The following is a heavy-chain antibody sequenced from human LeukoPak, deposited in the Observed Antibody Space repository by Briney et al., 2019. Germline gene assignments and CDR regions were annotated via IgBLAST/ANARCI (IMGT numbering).Heavy chain of an antibody. CDR2: ISYDGRNK. CDR1: GFTFSSYG. V-gene: IGHV3-30*18. D-gene: IGHD3-10*01. CDR3: AKERLWFGSGPLYWYFDL. Sequence: GGSLRLSCAASGFTFSSYGMHWVRQAPGKGLEWVAVISYDGRNKYYADSVKGRFTISRDNSKNTLYLQMNSLRAEDTAVYYCAKERLWFGSGPLYWYFDLWGRGTLVTVSS. J-gene: IGHJ2*01.